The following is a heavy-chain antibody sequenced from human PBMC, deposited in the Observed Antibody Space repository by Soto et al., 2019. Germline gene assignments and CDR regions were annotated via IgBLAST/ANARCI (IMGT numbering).Heavy chain of an antibody. V-gene: IGHV1-2*04. D-gene: IGHD2-15*01. Sequence: ASVKVSCKASGYTFTSYGISWVRQAPGQGLEWMGWINPNSGGTNYAQKFQGWVTMTRDTSISTAYMELSRLRSDDTAVYYCARDLQYCSGGSCYYGMDVWGQGTTVNVS. CDR2: INPNSGGT. CDR3: ARDLQYCSGGSCYYGMDV. CDR1: GYTFTSYG. J-gene: IGHJ6*02.